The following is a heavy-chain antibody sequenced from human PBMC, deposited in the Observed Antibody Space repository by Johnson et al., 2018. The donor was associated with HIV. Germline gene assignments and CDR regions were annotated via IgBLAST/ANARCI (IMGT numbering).Heavy chain of an antibody. CDR2: ISYDESNK. CDR3: AREYEAFDI. Sequence: QEQLVESGGGVVQPGRSLRLSCAASGFPFSSYAMHWVRQAPGKGLEWVAVISYDESNKYYADSVKGRFTISRDNSKNTLYLQMNSLRAEDTAVYYCAREYEAFDIWGQGTMVTVSS. CDR1: GFPFSSYA. V-gene: IGHV3-30*04. J-gene: IGHJ3*02.